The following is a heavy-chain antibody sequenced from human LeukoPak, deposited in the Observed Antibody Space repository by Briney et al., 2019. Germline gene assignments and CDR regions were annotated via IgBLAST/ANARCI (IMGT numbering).Heavy chain of an antibody. CDR2: ISYDGTNK. CDR3: AKDGYYGSGTYPDY. D-gene: IGHD3-10*01. V-gene: IGHV3-30*18. Sequence: PGRSLRLSCAASGFTFSSYGMNWARQAPGKGLERVAVISYDGTNKFYVDSLRGRFTISRDNSKNTLCLQMNSLRAEDTAVYYCAKDGYYGSGTYPDYWGQGTLVTVSS. CDR1: GFTFSSYG. J-gene: IGHJ4*02.